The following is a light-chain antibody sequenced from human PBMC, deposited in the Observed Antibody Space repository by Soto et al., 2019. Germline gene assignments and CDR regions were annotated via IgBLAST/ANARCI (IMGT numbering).Light chain of an antibody. CDR1: SSDVGGHNY. CDR2: EVT. V-gene: IGLV2-8*01. Sequence: QSALTQPPSASGSPGQSVTISCTGTSSDVGGHNYVSWYQQHPGKAPKLIIYEVTKRPSGVPDRFSGSKSANTASLTVSGLQAEDEADYYCSSYAGSNMGVFGGGTKVTVL. CDR3: SSYAGSNMGV. J-gene: IGLJ2*01.